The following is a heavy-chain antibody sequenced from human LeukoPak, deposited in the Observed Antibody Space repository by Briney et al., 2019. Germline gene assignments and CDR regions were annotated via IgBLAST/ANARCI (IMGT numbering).Heavy chain of an antibody. V-gene: IGHV1-2*02. CDR1: GYTFTGYY. D-gene: IGHD3-9*01. Sequence: ASVKVSCKASGYTFTGYYMHWVRQAPGQGLEWMGWINPNSGGTNYAQKFQGRVTMTRDTSISTAYMELSRLRSDDTAVYYCAGYDILTGEGQNAFDIWGQGTMVTVSS. J-gene: IGHJ3*02. CDR3: AGYDILTGEGQNAFDI. CDR2: INPNSGGT.